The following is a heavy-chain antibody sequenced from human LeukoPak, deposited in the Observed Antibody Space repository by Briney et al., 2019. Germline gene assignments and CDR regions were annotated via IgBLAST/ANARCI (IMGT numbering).Heavy chain of an antibody. CDR1: GFTFSSYE. Sequence: GGSLRLSCAASGFTFSSYEMNWVRQAPGKGLEWVAVISYDGSNKYYADSVKGRFTISRDNSKNTLYLQMNSLRAEDTAVYYCARDGAAYYDFWSGPYYYYYMDVWGKGTTVTVSS. J-gene: IGHJ6*03. V-gene: IGHV3-30*04. D-gene: IGHD3-3*01. CDR3: ARDGAAYYDFWSGPYYYYYMDV. CDR2: ISYDGSNK.